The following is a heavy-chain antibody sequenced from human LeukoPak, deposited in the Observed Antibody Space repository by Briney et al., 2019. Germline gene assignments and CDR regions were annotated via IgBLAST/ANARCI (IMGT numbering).Heavy chain of an antibody. J-gene: IGHJ5*02. V-gene: IGHV1-2*02. D-gene: IGHD6-13*01. CDR1: GYTFTGYY. CDR2: INPNSGGT. CDR3: ARESSSWEYNWFDP. Sequence: ASVKVSCKASGYTFTGYYMHWVRQAPGQGLEWMGWINPNSGGTNYAQKFQGRVTMTRDTSISTAYMELSRLRSDDTAAYYCARESSSWEYNWFDPWGQGTLVTVSS.